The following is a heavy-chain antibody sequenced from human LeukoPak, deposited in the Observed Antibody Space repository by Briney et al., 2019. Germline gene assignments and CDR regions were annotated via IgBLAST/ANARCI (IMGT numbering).Heavy chain of an antibody. V-gene: IGHV3-43*01. CDR2: IDWDGGIT. CDR3: ARGYRGRDRPLLYYFDY. D-gene: IGHD2-21*01. CDR1: GFTFEDFS. Sequence: GGSLRLSCAASGFTFEDFSMHWVRQVPGKGLEWISLIDWDGGITYYADSVKGRFTISRDNSKNTLYLQMNSLRAEDTAVYYCARGYRGRDRPLLYYFDYWGQGTLVTVSS. J-gene: IGHJ4*02.